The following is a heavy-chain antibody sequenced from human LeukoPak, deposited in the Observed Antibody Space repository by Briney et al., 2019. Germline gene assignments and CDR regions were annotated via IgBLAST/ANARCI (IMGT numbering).Heavy chain of an antibody. D-gene: IGHD4-23*01. V-gene: IGHV1-46*01. CDR2: IDCDGGNT. CDR1: GYTFTTYY. J-gene: IGHJ4*02. CDR3: AREFGNTYYFDY. Sequence: ASVKVSCKAFGYTFTTYYIHWVRQAPGQGLEWMGAIDCDGGNTKYAQRFQGRVTMTRDTSTSTVYMDLSSLRSEDTAVFYCAREFGNTYYFDYWGQGTLVTVSS.